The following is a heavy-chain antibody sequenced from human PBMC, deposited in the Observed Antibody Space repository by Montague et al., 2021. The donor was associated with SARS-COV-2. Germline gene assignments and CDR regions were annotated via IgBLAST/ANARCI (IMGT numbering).Heavy chain of an antibody. D-gene: IGHD1-26*01. Sequence: SETLSLTCTVSGGSISPYYWSWIRQPPGKGLEWIGNIYYTGSTNYNPSLKSRLTISVDTSENQFSLKVTSVTPADTAVYYCAGVGWEDRVGDYYLDVWGQGTMVTVSS. V-gene: IGHV4-59*01. CDR3: AGVGWEDRVGDYYLDV. CDR2: IYYTGST. CDR1: GGSISPYY. J-gene: IGHJ6*03.